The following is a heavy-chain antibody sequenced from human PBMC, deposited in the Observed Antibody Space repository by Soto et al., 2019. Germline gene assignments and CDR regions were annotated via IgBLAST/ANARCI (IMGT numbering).Heavy chain of an antibody. CDR2: ISSNSAYI. Sequence: PGGSLRLSCAASGFTFRSFTMNWVRQAPGKGLEWVSTISSNSAYIYYTDALRGRFTISRDNAKNSLHLQMNSLRAEDTAVYYCTRGSSGYISSWYYFDNWGRGTLVTVSS. CDR3: TRGSSGYISSWYYFDN. CDR1: GFTFRSFT. V-gene: IGHV3-21*01. D-gene: IGHD6-13*01. J-gene: IGHJ4*02.